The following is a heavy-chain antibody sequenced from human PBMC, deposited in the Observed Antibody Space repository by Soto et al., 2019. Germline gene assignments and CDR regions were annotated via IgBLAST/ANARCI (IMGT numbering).Heavy chain of an antibody. D-gene: IGHD6-19*01. J-gene: IGHJ4*02. Sequence: EVQLVESGGGLVQPGGSLRLSCAASGFTFSSYAMHWVRQAPGKGLEYVSAISSNGGSTYYANSVKGRFTISRDNSKKTLYIQMGSLRAEDMAVYYCARQWLDSYYLDYWGQGTLVTVSS. CDR3: ARQWLDSYYLDY. CDR2: ISSNGGST. CDR1: GFTFSSYA. V-gene: IGHV3-64*01.